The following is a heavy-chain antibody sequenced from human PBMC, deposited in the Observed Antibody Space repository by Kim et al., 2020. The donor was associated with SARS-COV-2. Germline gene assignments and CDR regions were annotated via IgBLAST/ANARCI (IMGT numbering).Heavy chain of an antibody. V-gene: IGHV3-30*04. D-gene: IGHD2-2*02. CDR3: ARARAATAIPWASCDY. CDR2: ISANGRNK. Sequence: GGSLRLSCAGPQFIFTSDVLHWVRQAPGKGLEWVAVISANGRNKFYADSVKGRFSISRDNSNNALFLEMNSLRPDDTGTYFCARARAATAIPWASCDYWGEGTVVTVSS. CDR1: QFIFTSDV. J-gene: IGHJ4*02.